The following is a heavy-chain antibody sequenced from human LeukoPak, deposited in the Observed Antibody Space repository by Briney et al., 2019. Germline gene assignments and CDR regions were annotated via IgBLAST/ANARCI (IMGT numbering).Heavy chain of an antibody. CDR3: ARASGAPSSSSSYYYYGMDV. Sequence: EASVKVSCKASGYTFNDYYMHWVRQAPGQGLEWMGWINPNSGGTNYAQKFQGRVTMTRDTSITTAYMELSRLRFDDTAMYYCARASGAPSSSSSYYYYGMDVRGQGTTVTVSS. CDR1: GYTFNDYY. J-gene: IGHJ6*02. CDR2: INPNSGGT. D-gene: IGHD6-6*01. V-gene: IGHV1-2*02.